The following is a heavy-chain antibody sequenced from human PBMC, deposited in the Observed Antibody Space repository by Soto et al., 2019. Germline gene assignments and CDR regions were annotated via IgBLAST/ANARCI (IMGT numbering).Heavy chain of an antibody. J-gene: IGHJ6*02. Sequence: PGGSLRLSCAASGFTFSSYGMHWVRQAPGKGLEWVAVISYDGSNKYYADSVKGRFTISRDNSKNTLYLQMNSLRAEDTAVYYCAKAYYETYYYYYGMDVWGQGTTVTVPS. CDR1: GFTFSSYG. V-gene: IGHV3-30*18. CDR3: AKAYYETYYYYYGMDV. D-gene: IGHD3-22*01. CDR2: ISYDGSNK.